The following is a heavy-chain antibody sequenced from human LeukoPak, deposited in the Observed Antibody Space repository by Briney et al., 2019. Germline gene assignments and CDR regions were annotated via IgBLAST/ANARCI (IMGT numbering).Heavy chain of an antibody. Sequence: SETLSLTCSVSGGSISGYYWTWIRQPPGKGLEWIGEINHSGSTNYNPSLKSRVTISVDTSKNQFSLKLSSVTAADTAVYYCARDEGYDRYHFDYWGQGTLVTVSS. D-gene: IGHD3-22*01. CDR3: ARDEGYDRYHFDY. J-gene: IGHJ4*02. CDR2: INHSGST. V-gene: IGHV4-34*01. CDR1: GGSISGYY.